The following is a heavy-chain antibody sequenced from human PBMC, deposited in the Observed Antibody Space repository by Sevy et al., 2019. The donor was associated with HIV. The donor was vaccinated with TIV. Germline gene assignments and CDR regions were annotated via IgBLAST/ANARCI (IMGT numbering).Heavy chain of an antibody. CDR3: ARGTYGSGSRLRLGY. CDR2: MRQDGSEK. CDR1: GFTFSSYW. V-gene: IGHV3-7*01. Sequence: GGSLRLSCAASGFTFSSYWMTWVRQAPGKGLEWVANMRQDGSEKYYVDSVKGRFTISRDNAKNSLYLQMNSLRAEDTAVYYCARGTYGSGSRLRLGYWGQGTLVTVSS. J-gene: IGHJ4*02. D-gene: IGHD3-10*01.